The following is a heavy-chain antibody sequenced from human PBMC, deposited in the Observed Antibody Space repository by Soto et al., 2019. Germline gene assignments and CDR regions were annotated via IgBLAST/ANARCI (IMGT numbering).Heavy chain of an antibody. V-gene: IGHV2-5*08. D-gene: IGHD3-22*01. J-gene: IGHJ5*02. Sequence: SGPALVNPTQTLTLTCSFSGFSLSAYGLRVIWFRQPPGETLEWLALIHWNDDKRYSPYLKSRLTITKDTSKNQVVLTLTNLDPLDTGTYLCAHTKDSSGFLTSWGPGIMVTVYS. CDR1: GFSLSAYGLR. CDR2: IHWNDDK. CDR3: AHTKDSSGFLTS.